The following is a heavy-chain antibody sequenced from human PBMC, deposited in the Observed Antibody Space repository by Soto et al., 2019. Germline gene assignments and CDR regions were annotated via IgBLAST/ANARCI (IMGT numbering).Heavy chain of an antibody. CDR3: VREGAVGGTGGGRDG. Sequence: SETLSLTCAVSGGSISSSNWWSWVRQPPGKGLEWIGEIYHSGSTNYNPSLKSRVTISVDKSKNQFSLKLSSVTAADTAVYYCVREGAVGGTGGGRDGWGRVTRVAVCS. CDR1: GGSISSSNW. J-gene: IGHJ6*02. CDR2: IYHSGST. D-gene: IGHD6-19*01. V-gene: IGHV4-4*02.